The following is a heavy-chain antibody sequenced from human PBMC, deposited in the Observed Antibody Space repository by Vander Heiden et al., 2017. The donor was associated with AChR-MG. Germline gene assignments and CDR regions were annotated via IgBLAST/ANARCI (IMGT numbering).Heavy chain of an antibody. CDR3: TTDVPEYPKQVDY. J-gene: IGHJ4*02. CDR1: GFKFRTAW. Sequence: EVQLVESGGGLVKRGGSLRHTGAGTGFKFRTAWMNWVRPAPGKGLEWVGRIVSKSDGGTTDYAAPVKGRFTISRDDSKNTLYLQMISLKTEDTAVYYCTTDVPEYPKQVDYWGQGILVTVSS. V-gene: IGHV3-15*04. CDR2: IVSKSDGGTT. D-gene: IGHD6-6*01.